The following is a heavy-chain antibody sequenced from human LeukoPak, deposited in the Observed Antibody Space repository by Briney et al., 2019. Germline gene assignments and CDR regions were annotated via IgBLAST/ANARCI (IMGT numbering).Heavy chain of an antibody. V-gene: IGHV5-51*01. Sequence: GESLQISCKGSGYSFTSYWIGWVRQLPGKGLEWMGIIYPGDSDTRYSPSFQGQVTISADKSISTAYLQWSSLKASDTAMYYCARLPAARPYYYYGMDVWGKGTTVTVSS. CDR3: ARLPAARPYYYYGMDV. CDR2: IYPGDSDT. J-gene: IGHJ6*04. D-gene: IGHD2-2*01. CDR1: GYSFTSYW.